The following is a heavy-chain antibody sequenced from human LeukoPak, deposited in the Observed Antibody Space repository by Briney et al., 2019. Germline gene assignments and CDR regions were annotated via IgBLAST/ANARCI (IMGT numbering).Heavy chain of an antibody. V-gene: IGHV1-8*01. CDR1: VYTFTIHD. Sequence: ASVTVSSMPSVYTFTIHDINWGRQASGQGVEWMGWMNPNNGDTGYAQKFQGRVTMTRDTSISTAYMEVSSLGSEDTATYYCARGEHCNSVSCYGGPTSPGYAFNVWGQGTMVTVSS. CDR2: MNPNNGDT. D-gene: IGHD2-2*01. CDR3: ARGEHCNSVSCYGGPTSPGYAFNV. J-gene: IGHJ3*01.